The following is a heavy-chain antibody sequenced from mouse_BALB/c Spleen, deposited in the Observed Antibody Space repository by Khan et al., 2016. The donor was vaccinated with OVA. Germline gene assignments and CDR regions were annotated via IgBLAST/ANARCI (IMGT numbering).Heavy chain of an antibody. J-gene: IGHJ3*01. D-gene: IGHD4-1*01. CDR3: ASHLTGSFAY. CDR2: INSDGGYT. V-gene: IGHV5-6*01. CDR1: GFTFSAYG. Sequence: EVELVESGGDLVKPGGSLRLSCAASGFTFSAYGMAWVRQAPDKRLEWVATINSDGGYTYYPDTVKGRFTISRNNAEHTLSLQMSSLKSEDTAIYYCASHLTGSFAYWGQGTLVTVSA.